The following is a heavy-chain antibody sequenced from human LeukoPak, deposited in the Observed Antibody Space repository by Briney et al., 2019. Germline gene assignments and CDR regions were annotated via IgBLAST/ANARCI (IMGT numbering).Heavy chain of an antibody. J-gene: IGHJ4*02. CDR2: IRSDGSDK. V-gene: IGHV3-30*02. D-gene: IGHD6-13*01. CDR3: AKDIAAAGGPCAY. CDR1: GFTFSGYD. Sequence: GGSLRLSCAASGFTFSGYDMHWVRQAPGKGLEWVALIRSDGSDKYYADSVKGRFTISRDNSKNTVFLQMNSLRAEDTAVYYCAKDIAAAGGPCAYWGRGTLVTLSS.